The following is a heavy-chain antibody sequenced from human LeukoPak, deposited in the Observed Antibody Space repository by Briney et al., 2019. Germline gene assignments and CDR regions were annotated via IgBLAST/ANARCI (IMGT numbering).Heavy chain of an antibody. J-gene: IGHJ6*01. CDR3: TTDPGGSYCSSTSCYAHYYYYFGMDV. Sequence: PGGSLRLSCAASGFTFSNAWMSWVRQAPGKGLEWVGRIKSKTDGGTTDYAAPVKGRFTISRDDSKNTLYLQMNSMKTEDTAVYYCTTDPGGSYCSSTSCYAHYYYYFGMDVWGQGNKVTGSS. D-gene: IGHD2-2*01. V-gene: IGHV3-15*01. CDR1: GFTFSNAW. CDR2: IKSKTDGGTT.